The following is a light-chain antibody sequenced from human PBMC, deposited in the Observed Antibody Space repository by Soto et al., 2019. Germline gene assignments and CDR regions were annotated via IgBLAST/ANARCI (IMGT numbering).Light chain of an antibody. V-gene: IGKV3-20*01. CDR1: QNLSSSY. CDR2: GAS. J-gene: IGKJ1*01. Sequence: EIVLTQSPGTLSLSPGERATLSCRASQNLSSSYLTWYQQKPGQAPRLLIYGASSRATGIADRFSGSGSGTDFTLTISRLEPEDFAVYYCQQYGNSPLWTFGQGTKVDIK. CDR3: QQYGNSPLWT.